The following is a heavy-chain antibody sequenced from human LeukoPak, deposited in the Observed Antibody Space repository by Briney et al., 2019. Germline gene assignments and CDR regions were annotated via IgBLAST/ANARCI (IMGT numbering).Heavy chain of an antibody. CDR1: GGSFSGYY. CDR2: INHSGST. Sequence: SETLSLTCAVYGGSFSGYYWSWIRQPPGKGLEWIGEINHSGSTNYSPSLKSRVTISVDTSKNQFSLKLSSVTAADTAVYYCARRRPGILYGYFDYWGQGTLVTVSS. J-gene: IGHJ4*02. V-gene: IGHV4-34*01. D-gene: IGHD3-9*01. CDR3: ARRRPGILYGYFDY.